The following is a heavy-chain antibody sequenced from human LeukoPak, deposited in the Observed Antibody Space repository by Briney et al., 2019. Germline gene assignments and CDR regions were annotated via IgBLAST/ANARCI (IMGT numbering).Heavy chain of an antibody. CDR1: GFSFSDYW. CDR2: IKTDGSVT. CDR3: GRDNNYKVDV. J-gene: IGHJ6*04. V-gene: IGHV3-74*01. D-gene: IGHD4-11*01. Sequence: PGGSLTLSCAASGFSFSDYWMVWVRQAPGKGLVGVSNIKTDGSVTNYADSVKGRSTISRDNAKNTLYLQMNSLRAEDTAVYYCGRDNNYKVDVWGKGTTVTVSS.